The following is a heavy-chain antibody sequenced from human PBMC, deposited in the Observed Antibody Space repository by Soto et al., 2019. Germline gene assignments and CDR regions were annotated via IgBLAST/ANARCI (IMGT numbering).Heavy chain of an antibody. D-gene: IGHD2-2*01. CDR2: ISYDGRNK. CDR3: ARGRVSAVPATMPEFDY. Sequence: GGSLRLSCAASGFIFTTYGIHWVRQAPGKGLEWVTFISYDGRNKYYADSVKGRFTISRDNSKNTLYLQINSLRAEDTAVYYCARGRVSAVPATMPEFDYWGQGTQVTVSS. CDR1: GFIFTTYG. J-gene: IGHJ4*02. V-gene: IGHV3-30*03.